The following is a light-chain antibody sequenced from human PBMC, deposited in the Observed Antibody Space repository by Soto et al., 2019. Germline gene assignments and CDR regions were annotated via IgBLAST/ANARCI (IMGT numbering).Light chain of an antibody. CDR1: QSVSNN. V-gene: IGKV3-15*01. CDR2: GAS. J-gene: IGKJ1*01. CDR3: QQYNKWWT. Sequence: EIVMTQSPATLSVSPGERATLSCRASQSVSNNLAWYQKKPGQAPRLLIYGASTRATGIPARFSGGGSGTEFTLTISRLQSEDFAVYYCQQYNKWWTFGQGTRVEIK.